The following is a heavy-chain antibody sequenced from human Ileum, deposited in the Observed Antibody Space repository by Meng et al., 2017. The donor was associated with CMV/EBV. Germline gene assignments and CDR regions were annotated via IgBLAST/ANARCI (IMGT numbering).Heavy chain of an antibody. V-gene: IGHV4-59*13. D-gene: IGHD3-16*01. CDR3: ASHRYAANYYSDY. Sequence: SETLSLTCTVSGGPMSDYYWTWIRQSPGKGLEWIWYFFYTGDYNYNPALESRVSMSVDTSKKQFSLNLSAVTAADTAVYYCASHRYAANYYSDYWAQGKLVTVSS. J-gene: IGHJ4*02. CDR2: FFYTGDY. CDR1: GGPMSDYY.